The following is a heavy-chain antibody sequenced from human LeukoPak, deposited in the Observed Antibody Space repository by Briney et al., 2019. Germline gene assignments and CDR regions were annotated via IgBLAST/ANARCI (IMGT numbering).Heavy chain of an antibody. V-gene: IGHV3-72*01. CDR1: GFIFSDQY. CDR3: VRGGGYLFDY. CDR2: VRNKAHNYMT. Sequence: PGGSLRLSCVVSGFIFSDQYMDWVRQAPGKGLEWLGRVRNKAHNYMTEYAASVKGRFSVSRDDSLNSLFLQLNSLTVEDTAVYYCVRGGGYLFDYWGRGTLVTVSS. J-gene: IGHJ4*02. D-gene: IGHD5-12*01.